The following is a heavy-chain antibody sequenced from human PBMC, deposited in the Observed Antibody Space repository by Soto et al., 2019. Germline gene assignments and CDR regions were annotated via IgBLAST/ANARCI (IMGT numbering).Heavy chain of an antibody. V-gene: IGHV3-7*05. CDR2: IKKDGSKI. CDR1: GFSFASSW. D-gene: IGHD6-13*01. CDR3: ARDVSPGSSSLYLEAFDI. Sequence: EVQLVDSGGDLVQPGGSLRLSCAASGFSFASSWMTWVRQAPGKRLEWVANIKKDGSKINYLDSVRGRFTVSRDNAKNSLYLEMNSLRAEDTALYYCARDVSPGSSSLYLEAFDIWGQGTMVTVSS. J-gene: IGHJ3*02.